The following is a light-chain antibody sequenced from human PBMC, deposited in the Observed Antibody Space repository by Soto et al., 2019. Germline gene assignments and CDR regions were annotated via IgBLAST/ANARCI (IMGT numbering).Light chain of an antibody. V-gene: IGKV3-20*01. CDR3: QNCGGAPYN. Sequence: EIVLTQSPDTLSLSRGERATLSCRAGQRITWDYIAWYQQKPGQAPRLLIYGASTRSTGIRDRFSGSGSGPAFPLTISRLEPEDFAVYYCQNCGGAPYNFGLGTNLEIK. CDR1: QRITWDY. J-gene: IGKJ2*01. CDR2: GAS.